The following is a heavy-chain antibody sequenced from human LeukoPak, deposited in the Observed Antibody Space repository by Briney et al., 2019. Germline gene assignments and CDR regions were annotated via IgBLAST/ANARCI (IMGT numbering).Heavy chain of an antibody. CDR2: IYYSGST. D-gene: IGHD6-13*01. CDR1: SGSISSGGYY. V-gene: IGHV4-31*03. Sequence: SETLSLTCTVSSGSISSGGYYWSWIRQHPGKGLEWIGYIYYSGSTYYNPSLKSRVTISVDTSKNQFSLKLSSVTAADTAVYYCARVRERYSSSWLGATNWFDPWGQGTLVTVSS. J-gene: IGHJ5*02. CDR3: ARVRERYSSSWLGATNWFDP.